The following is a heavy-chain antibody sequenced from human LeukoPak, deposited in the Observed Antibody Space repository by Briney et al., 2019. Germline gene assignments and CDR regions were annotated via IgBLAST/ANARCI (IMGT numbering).Heavy chain of an antibody. J-gene: IGHJ2*01. CDR1: GFTFSSYD. CDR2: IGVTGDT. CDR3: TRDFCGSRAACGGGFYYDV. D-gene: IGHD2-15*01. Sequence: GGSLRLSCAASGFTFSSYDFHWVRQVPGKGLEWVSAIGVTGDTYYADSVKGRFTISRENAANSLYLQMHSLRAGDTALYYCTRDFCGSRAACGGGFYYDVWARATLVIVSS. V-gene: IGHV3-13*01.